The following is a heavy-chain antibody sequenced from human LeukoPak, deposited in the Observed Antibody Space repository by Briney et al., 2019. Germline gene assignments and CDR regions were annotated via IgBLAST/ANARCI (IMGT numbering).Heavy chain of an antibody. CDR1: GYTFTGYY. Sequence: GASVKVSCKASGYTFTGYYMHWVRQAPGQGLEWMGGVLPIFGRVNYSQRLQGRLKVTTEDSTQTTYMELSGLKSEDTAVYYCATEGPIRIFGAVVRSDAFDIWGQGTAVIVSS. D-gene: IGHD3-3*02. J-gene: IGHJ3*02. CDR2: VLPIFGRV. CDR3: ATEGPIRIFGAVVRSDAFDI. V-gene: IGHV1-69*05.